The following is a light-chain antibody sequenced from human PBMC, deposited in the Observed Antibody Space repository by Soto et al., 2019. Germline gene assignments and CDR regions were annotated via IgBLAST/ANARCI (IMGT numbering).Light chain of an antibody. J-gene: IGKJ4*01. Sequence: EIVLTQSPATLSLSPGERATLSCRASQSVSSYLAWYQQKPGQAPRLLIYDASNRATGIPARFSGSGSATDFTLTISSLVPEDFAVYYCHQRSNWPPLTFGGGTKVEIK. CDR3: HQRSNWPPLT. CDR1: QSVSSY. V-gene: IGKV3-11*01. CDR2: DAS.